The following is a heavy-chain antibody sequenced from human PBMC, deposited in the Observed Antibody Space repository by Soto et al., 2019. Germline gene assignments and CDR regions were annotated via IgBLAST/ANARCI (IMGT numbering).Heavy chain of an antibody. CDR3: ARDPEYGSYFDY. CDR2: VYYSGRT. CDR1: GGSVSSGSYY. D-gene: IGHD3-10*01. Sequence: QVQLQESGPGLVKPSETLSLTCTVSGGSVSSGSYYWSWIRQPPGKGLEWIGYVYYSGRTHYNPSLKSRVTISIDTSKNQFSLKLSSVTAADTAVYYCARDPEYGSYFDYWGQGTLVTVSS. J-gene: IGHJ4*02. V-gene: IGHV4-61*01.